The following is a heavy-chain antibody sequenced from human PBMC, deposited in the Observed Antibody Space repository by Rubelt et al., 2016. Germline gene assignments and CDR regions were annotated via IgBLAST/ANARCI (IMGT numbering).Heavy chain of an antibody. D-gene: IGHD3-22*01. CDR2: ISAYNGNT. CDR3: ARVEYYYESSGYSDY. V-gene: IGHV1-18*01. Sequence: QVQLVQSGAEVKKPGASVKVSCKASGYTFTSYGISWVRQAPGQGLEWMGWISAYNGNTNYAQKLQGRVTKSTDTSTSTAYRELRSLRSDDTAVYYCARVEYYYESSGYSDYWGQGTLVTVSS. CDR1: GYTFTSYG. J-gene: IGHJ4*02.